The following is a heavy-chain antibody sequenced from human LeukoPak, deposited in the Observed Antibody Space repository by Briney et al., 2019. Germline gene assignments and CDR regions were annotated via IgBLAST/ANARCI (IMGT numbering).Heavy chain of an antibody. D-gene: IGHD2-2*01. J-gene: IGHJ4*02. V-gene: IGHV3-33*01. CDR3: ARDLRYCSSTSCYAALGY. CDR1: GFTFSSYG. CDR2: IWYDGSNK. Sequence: PERSLRLSCAASGFTFSSYGMHWVRQAPGKGLEWVAVIWYDGSNKYYADSVKGRFTISRDNSKNTLYLQMNSLRAEDTAVYYCARDLRYCSSTSCYAALGYWGQGTLVTVSS.